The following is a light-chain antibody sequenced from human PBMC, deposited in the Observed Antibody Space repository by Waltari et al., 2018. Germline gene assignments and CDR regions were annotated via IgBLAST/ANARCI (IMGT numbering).Light chain of an antibody. V-gene: IGKV2-24*01. CDR1: QSLVHIDGNTY. CDR2: EIS. CDR3: SQTSQFPLT. J-gene: IGKJ1*01. Sequence: EIVMTQTPLSLPVTLGQPASISCSSSQSLVHIDGNTYLTWLHQRPGQPPRPLLYEISKRVSGVPDRVSGSGAGTDFTLEITRVEPDDVGIYYCSQTSQFPLTFGQGTRVEIK.